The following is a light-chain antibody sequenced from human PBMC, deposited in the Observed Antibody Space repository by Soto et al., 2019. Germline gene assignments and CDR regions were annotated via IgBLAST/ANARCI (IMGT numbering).Light chain of an antibody. CDR1: SSDVGGYNF. CDR2: EVS. J-gene: IGLJ2*01. CDR3: SSYTRSNIAV. V-gene: IGLV2-14*01. Sequence: QSALTQPASVSGSPGQSITISCTGTSSDVGGYNFVSWYQQHPGKAPKVMIYEVSNRPSGVSNRFSGSKSGNTASLTISGLQAEDEADYYCSSYTRSNIAVFGGGTKVTVL.